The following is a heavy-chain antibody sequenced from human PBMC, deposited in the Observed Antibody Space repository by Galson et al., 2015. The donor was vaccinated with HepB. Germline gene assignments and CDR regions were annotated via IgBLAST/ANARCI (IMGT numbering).Heavy chain of an antibody. J-gene: IGHJ6*02. V-gene: IGHV3-7*03. CDR3: ARESAVLEWAIYGEQYRYNAMDV. CDR2: IKEDGSEK. Sequence: FLRLSCAGTGFAFHDSWMSCVRQAQGKDLQWVANIKEDGSEKHFVDSVKGRFTVSRDNDKNSVYLQMNSLRDEDTAVYYCARESAVLEWAIYGEQYRYNAMDVWGQGTTVTVSS. D-gene: IGHD3-3*01. CDR1: GFAFHDSW.